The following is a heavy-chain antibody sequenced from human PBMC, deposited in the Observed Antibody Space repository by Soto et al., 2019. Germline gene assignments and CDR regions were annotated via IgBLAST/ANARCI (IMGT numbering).Heavy chain of an antibody. CDR3: AKDGDGYVP. D-gene: IGHD2-21*02. V-gene: IGHV3-7*04. Sequence: EVQLVESGGALVQPGGSLRLSCAASGFSFNRNWMSWVRQAPGKGPEWVANIKIDGSETYYVDSVKGRFTISRDNVKNSLYLQTNNLRVEDTAVYFFAKDGDGYVPWGQGTRVTVSS. CDR2: IKIDGSET. CDR1: GFSFNRNW. J-gene: IGHJ5*02.